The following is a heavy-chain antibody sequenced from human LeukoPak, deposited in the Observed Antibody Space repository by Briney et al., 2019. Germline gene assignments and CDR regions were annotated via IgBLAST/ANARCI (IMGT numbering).Heavy chain of an antibody. CDR1: GFTFDDYA. J-gene: IGHJ6*03. CDR3: ARDMGGYRRTDYYYYMDV. D-gene: IGHD6-25*01. Sequence: HSGGSLRLSCAASGFTFDDYAMHWVRQAPGKGLEWVSGISWNSGSIGYADSVKGRFTISRDNAKNSLYLQMNSLRVEDTAVYYCARDMGGYRRTDYYYYMDVWGKGTTVTISS. CDR2: ISWNSGSI. V-gene: IGHV3-9*01.